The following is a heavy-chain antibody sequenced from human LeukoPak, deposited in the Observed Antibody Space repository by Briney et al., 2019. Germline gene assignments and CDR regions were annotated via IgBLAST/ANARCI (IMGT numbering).Heavy chain of an antibody. J-gene: IGHJ4*02. D-gene: IGHD2-2*01. CDR1: GFTFSNYW. Sequence: GGSLRLSCAASGFTFSNYWMSWVRPTPGKGLEWVATIEQDGSEKYYVDSVKGRFTISRDNAKKSLFLQMNSLRADDTAVYYCARPSVLGPNTDYWGQGTLVTVSS. V-gene: IGHV3-7*01. CDR2: IEQDGSEK. CDR3: ARPSVLGPNTDY.